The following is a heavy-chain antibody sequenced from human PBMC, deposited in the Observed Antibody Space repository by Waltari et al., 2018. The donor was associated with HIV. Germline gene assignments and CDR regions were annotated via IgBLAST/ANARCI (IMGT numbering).Heavy chain of an antibody. V-gene: IGHV3-66*01. J-gene: IGHJ4*02. D-gene: IGHD4-17*01. Sequence: EVQLVGSGGGLVQPGGSRRLSCAGFGFTVSSKYMDCVRQAPGKGLEWVSVIYSGGNTYYAYSVKGRFTISRDNSKNTLYLQMNSLRAEDTAVYYCARDGAYGDYGLEDYWGQGTLVTVSS. CDR2: IYSGGNT. CDR1: GFTVSSKY. CDR3: ARDGAYGDYGLEDY.